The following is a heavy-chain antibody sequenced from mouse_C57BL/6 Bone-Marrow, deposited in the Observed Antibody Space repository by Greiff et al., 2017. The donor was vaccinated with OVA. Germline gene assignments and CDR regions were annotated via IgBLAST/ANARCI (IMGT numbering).Heavy chain of an antibody. V-gene: IGHV2-6-1*01. CDR2: IWSDGST. CDR1: GFSLTSYG. J-gene: IGHJ4*01. CDR3: AGHDYDGGYAMDD. Sequence: QVQLQQSGPGLVAPSQSLSITCTVSGFSLTSYGVHWVRQPPGKGLEWLVVIWSDGSTTYYSAPKSRLSISKDNSKSQVFLKMNSLQTDDTAMDYCAGHDYDGGYAMDDWGQGTSVTVSS. D-gene: IGHD2-4*01.